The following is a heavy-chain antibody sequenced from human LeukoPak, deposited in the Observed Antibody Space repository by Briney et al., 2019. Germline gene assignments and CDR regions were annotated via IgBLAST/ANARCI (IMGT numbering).Heavy chain of an antibody. CDR3: ARHVQDLGIKV. CDR1: GASISSSDSY. J-gene: IGHJ6*01. V-gene: IGHV4-39*01. CDR2: IYRRGST. Sequence: SETRSLTCTVSGASISSSDSYWSWIRQPPGKGLEWIGSIYRRGSTSYNPSLKSRVTVSEYMSQNHFSMRLHSVYAADTAVYYCARHVQDLGIKVWGQGTTVTVSS.